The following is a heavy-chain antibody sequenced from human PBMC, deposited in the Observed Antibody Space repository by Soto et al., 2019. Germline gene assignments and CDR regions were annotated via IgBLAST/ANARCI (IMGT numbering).Heavy chain of an antibody. Sequence: QVQLQQWGAGLLKPSETLSLTCAVYGGSFSGYYWSWIRQPPGKGLEWIGEINHSGSTNYNPSLKSRVTISVDTSKNQFSLKLSSVTAADTAVYYCAILYCSSTSCYWFDPWGQGTLVTVSS. CDR1: GGSFSGYY. J-gene: IGHJ5*02. CDR2: INHSGST. CDR3: AILYCSSTSCYWFDP. V-gene: IGHV4-34*01. D-gene: IGHD2-2*01.